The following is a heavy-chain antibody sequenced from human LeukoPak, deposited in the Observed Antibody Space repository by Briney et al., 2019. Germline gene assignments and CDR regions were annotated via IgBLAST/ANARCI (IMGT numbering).Heavy chain of an antibody. J-gene: IGHJ4*02. CDR3: ATDREIDPRGVDY. Sequence: ASVKVSCKVSGYTFTDYYMHWVQQAPGKGLEWMGLVDPEDGETIYAEKFHGRVTITADTSTDTAYMELSSLRSEDTAVYYCATDREIDPRGVDYWGQGTLVTVSS. CDR2: VDPEDGET. CDR1: GYTFTDYY. V-gene: IGHV1-69-2*01. D-gene: IGHD2/OR15-2a*01.